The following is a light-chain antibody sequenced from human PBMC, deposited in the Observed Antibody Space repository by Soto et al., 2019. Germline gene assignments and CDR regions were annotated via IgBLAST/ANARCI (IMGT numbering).Light chain of an antibody. J-gene: IGLJ1*01. CDR3: WAYAGSNSYA. CDR1: SSDIGSYNL. CDR2: EVD. V-gene: IGLV2-23*02. Sequence: QSVLTQPASLSGSPGQSITISCTGTSSDIGSYNLVSWYQQHPGKVPKVMIYEVDKRPSGVSNRFSGSKSGNTASLTISGLQSEDEADYYCWAYAGSNSYAFGTGTKVTVL.